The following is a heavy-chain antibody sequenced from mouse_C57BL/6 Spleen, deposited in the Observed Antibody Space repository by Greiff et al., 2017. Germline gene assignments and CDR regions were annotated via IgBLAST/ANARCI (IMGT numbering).Heavy chain of an antibody. Sequence: QVQLQQSGPELVKPGASVKISCKASGYAFSSSWMNWVKQRPGKGLEWIGRIYPGDGDTNYNGKFKGKATLTADKSSSTAYMQLSSLTSEDSAVYFCARLGGSSSGFAYWGQGTLVTVSA. CDR1: GYAFSSSW. D-gene: IGHD1-1*01. J-gene: IGHJ3*01. CDR3: ARLGGSSSGFAY. CDR2: IYPGDGDT. V-gene: IGHV1-82*01.